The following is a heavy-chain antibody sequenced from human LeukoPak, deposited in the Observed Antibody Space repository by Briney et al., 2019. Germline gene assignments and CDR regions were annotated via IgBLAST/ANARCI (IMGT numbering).Heavy chain of an antibody. J-gene: IGHJ4*02. CDR3: VRAYDY. Sequence: SETLSLTCTVSGGSISNYYWSWVRQPAGKGLEWIGRIYTTGSSNYNPSLESRVTMSVDTSKNQFSLRLSSVTAADTAVYYCVRAYDYWGQGTLVTVSS. V-gene: IGHV4-4*07. CDR1: GGSISNYY. CDR2: IYTTGSS.